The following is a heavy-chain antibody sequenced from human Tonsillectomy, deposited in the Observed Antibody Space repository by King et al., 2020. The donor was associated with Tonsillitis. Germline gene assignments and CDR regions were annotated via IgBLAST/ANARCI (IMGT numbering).Heavy chain of an antibody. V-gene: IGHV3-49*04. Sequence: VQLVESGGGLVQPGRSLRLSCIASGFTFSDYAMSWVRQAPGKGLDWVGFIRSKAHGGTTEYAASVKGRFTISRDDSKSIAYLQMNSRKAEDTAVYYCTVATSYYYYYMDVWGKGTTVTVSS. D-gene: IGHD5-12*01. CDR2: IRSKAHGGTT. CDR3: TVATSYYYYYMDV. J-gene: IGHJ6*03. CDR1: GFTFSDYA.